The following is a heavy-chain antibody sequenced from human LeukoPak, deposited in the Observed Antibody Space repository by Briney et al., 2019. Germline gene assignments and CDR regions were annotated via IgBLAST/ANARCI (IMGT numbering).Heavy chain of an antibody. V-gene: IGHV3-30-3*01. CDR1: GFIFSSYA. Sequence: GGSLRLSCVASGFIFSSYAIHWVRQAPGKGLEWVAVISYDGSNKYYADSVKGRFTISRDNSKNTLSLQMNSLRAEDTAVYYCARDRDYGDLDYWGQATLVTVSS. CDR3: ARDRDYGDLDY. J-gene: IGHJ4*02. D-gene: IGHD4-17*01. CDR2: ISYDGSNK.